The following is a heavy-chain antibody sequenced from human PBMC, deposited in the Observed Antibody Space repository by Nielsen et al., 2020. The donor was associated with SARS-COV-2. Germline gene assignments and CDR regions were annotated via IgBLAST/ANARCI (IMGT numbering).Heavy chain of an antibody. CDR2: ISRSSSYI. Sequence: GGSLRLSCAASGFSFSSYRLNWVRQAPGKGLEWVSFISRSSSYIYYADSVKGRFTISRDNAKNSLYLQMNSLRAEDTAVYYCAKSGYQLLWGYYYYGMDVWGQGTTVTVSS. CDR3: AKSGYQLLWGYYYYGMDV. D-gene: IGHD2-2*01. J-gene: IGHJ6*02. CDR1: GFSFSSYR. V-gene: IGHV3-21*04.